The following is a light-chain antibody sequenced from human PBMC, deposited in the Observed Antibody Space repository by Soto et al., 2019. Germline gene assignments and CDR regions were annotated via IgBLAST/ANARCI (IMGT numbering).Light chain of an antibody. Sequence: ELVLTQSPGTLSLSPGERATLSCRASQSVNSRFLAWYQQKPGQAPRLLMYGASTRATGIPDRFSGSGSGADFTLTISRLEPEDFAVYYCQQYGSSPPMYSFGQGTTLEIK. CDR2: GAS. CDR1: QSVNSRF. CDR3: QQYGSSPPMYS. V-gene: IGKV3-20*01. J-gene: IGKJ2*03.